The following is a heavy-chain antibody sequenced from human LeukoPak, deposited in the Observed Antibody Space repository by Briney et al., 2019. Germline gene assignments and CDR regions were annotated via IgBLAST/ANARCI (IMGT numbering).Heavy chain of an antibody. CDR3: ARDVGGELLPTYYFDY. D-gene: IGHD1-26*01. V-gene: IGHV4-34*01. Sequence: PSETLSLTCAVYGGSFSGYYWSWIRQPPGKGLEWIGEINHSGSTNYNPSLKSRVTISVDTSKNQFSLKLSSVTAADTAVYYCARDVGGELLPTYYFDYWGQGTLVTVSS. CDR1: GGSFSGYY. J-gene: IGHJ4*02. CDR2: INHSGST.